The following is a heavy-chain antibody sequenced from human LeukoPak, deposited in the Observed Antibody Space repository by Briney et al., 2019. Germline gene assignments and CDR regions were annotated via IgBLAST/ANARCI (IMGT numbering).Heavy chain of an antibody. CDR2: ICCDGSNE. Sequence: PGGSLRLSCAASGVRFSIFGMHWVRQAPGKGLEWLAGICCDGSNEDYADSVKGRFTIARENSKHTLLLQMTRLTAEDTAVYYRAKHINHSDILTGYHHLLDYGRQPTLLTVSS. V-gene: IGHV3-33*06. CDR3: AKHINHSDILTGYHHLLDY. CDR1: GVRFSIFG. D-gene: IGHD3-9*01. J-gene: IGHJ4*02.